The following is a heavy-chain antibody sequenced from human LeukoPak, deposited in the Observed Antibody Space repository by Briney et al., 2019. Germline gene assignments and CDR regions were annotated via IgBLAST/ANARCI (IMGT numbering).Heavy chain of an antibody. D-gene: IGHD5-12*01. Sequence: GGSLNLSCAASGFTFSRFGMHWVRQAPGRGLEWVAFIQYDETNKYYADSVKGRFTISRDNSKNTLYLQMNSLRAEDTAVYYCAKDPRYSGYDNDYWGQGTLVTVSS. CDR3: AKDPRYSGYDNDY. J-gene: IGHJ4*02. V-gene: IGHV3-30*02. CDR2: IQYDETNK. CDR1: GFTFSRFG.